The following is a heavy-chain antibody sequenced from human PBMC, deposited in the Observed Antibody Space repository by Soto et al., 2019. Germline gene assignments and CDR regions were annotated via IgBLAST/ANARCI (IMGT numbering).Heavy chain of an antibody. CDR2: INPNSGDT. V-gene: IGHV1-2*02. CDR1: GYPFTGYY. J-gene: IGHJ4*02. CDR3: ARGGYGTIILGIGY. D-gene: IGHD1-1*01. Sequence: QVQLVQSGAEVKKPGASVKVSCEASGYPFTGYYMHWVRQAPGQGLEWMGWINPNSGDTKYAQKFKGRVTMTRDTSITTTAYMYLSSLRSDDTAVYYCARGGYGTIILGIGYWGQGTLVTVSS.